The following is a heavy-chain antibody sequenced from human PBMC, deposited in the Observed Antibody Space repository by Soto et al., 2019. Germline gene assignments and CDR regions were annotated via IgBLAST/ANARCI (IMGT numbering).Heavy chain of an antibody. D-gene: IGHD2-2*01. J-gene: IGHJ3*02. Sequence: EVQLVESGGGVVRPGGSLRLSCAASGFTFDDYGMSWVRQAPGKGLEWVSGINWNGGSTGYADSVKGRFTISRDNAKNSRYLQMNSLRAEDTVLYYCARDPDIVVVPALGAFDIWGQGTMVTVSS. V-gene: IGHV3-20*04. CDR3: ARDPDIVVVPALGAFDI. CDR1: GFTFDDYG. CDR2: INWNGGST.